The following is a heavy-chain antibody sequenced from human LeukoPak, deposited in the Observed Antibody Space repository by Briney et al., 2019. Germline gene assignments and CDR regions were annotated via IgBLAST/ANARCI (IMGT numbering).Heavy chain of an antibody. CDR2: IIPIFDTA. J-gene: IGHJ5*02. CDR1: GGTVSSYA. Sequence: SVKVSCKASGGTVSSYAISWVRQAPGQGLEWMGGIIPIFDTANYAQKFQGRVTITADKSTSTAYMELSSLRSEDTAVYYCAREAQQQLVLAVGWFDPWGQGTLVTVSS. V-gene: IGHV1-69*06. CDR3: AREAQQQLVLAVGWFDP. D-gene: IGHD6-13*01.